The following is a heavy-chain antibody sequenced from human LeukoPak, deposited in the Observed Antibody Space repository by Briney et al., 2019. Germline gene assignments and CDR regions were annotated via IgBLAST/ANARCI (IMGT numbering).Heavy chain of an antibody. Sequence: GGSLRLSCAASGFTFSSYAMSWVRQAPGKGLEWVSAISGSGGSTYYADSVKGRFTISRDNSKNTLYLQMNSLRAEDTAVYYCARDLRDSSGYYPFDYWGQGTPVTVSS. J-gene: IGHJ4*02. CDR1: GFTFSSYA. D-gene: IGHD3-22*01. V-gene: IGHV3-23*01. CDR2: ISGSGGST. CDR3: ARDLRDSSGYYPFDY.